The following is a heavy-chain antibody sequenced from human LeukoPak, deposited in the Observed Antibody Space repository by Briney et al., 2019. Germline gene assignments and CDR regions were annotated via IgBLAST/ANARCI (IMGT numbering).Heavy chain of an antibody. CDR3: ASGLSNGFWSGYYTLDY. CDR2: IIPIFGTA. CDR1: GGTFSSYA. D-gene: IGHD3-3*01. V-gene: IGHV1-69*01. J-gene: IGHJ4*02. Sequence: ASVKVSCKASGGTFSSYAISWVRQAPGQGLEWMGGIIPIFGTANYAQKFQGRVTITADESTSTAYMELSNLRSEDTAVYYCASGLSNGFWSGYYTLDYWGQGTLVTVSS.